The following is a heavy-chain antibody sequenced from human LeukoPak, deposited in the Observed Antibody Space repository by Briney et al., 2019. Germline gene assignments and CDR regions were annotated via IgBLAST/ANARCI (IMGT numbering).Heavy chain of an antibody. D-gene: IGHD3-22*01. J-gene: IGHJ4*02. Sequence: KPSETLSLTCTVSGGSISSSSYYWGWIRQPPGKGLEWIGSIYYSGSTYYNPSPKSRVTIPVDTSKNQFSLKLSSVTAADTAVYYCAREAYYYDSSGMVDYWGQGTLVTVSS. CDR3: AREAYYYDSSGMVDY. CDR2: IYYSGST. CDR1: GGSISSSSYY. V-gene: IGHV4-39*07.